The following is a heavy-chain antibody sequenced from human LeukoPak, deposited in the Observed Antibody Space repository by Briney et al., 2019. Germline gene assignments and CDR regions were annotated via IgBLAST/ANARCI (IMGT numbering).Heavy chain of an antibody. CDR3: AKDYWFDP. V-gene: IGHV3-30*18. Sequence: GGSLRLSCAASGFTFSSYGVHWVRQAPGKGLEWVAVISYDGSNKYYADSVKGRFTISRDNSKNTLYLQMNSLRAEDTAVYYCAKDYWFDPWAREPWSPSPQ. CDR1: GFTFSSYG. CDR2: ISYDGSNK. J-gene: IGHJ5*02.